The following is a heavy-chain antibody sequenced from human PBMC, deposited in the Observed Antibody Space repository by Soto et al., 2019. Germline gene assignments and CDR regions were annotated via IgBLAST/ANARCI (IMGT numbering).Heavy chain of an antibody. D-gene: IGHD6-6*01. Sequence: QVQLVQSGAEVKKPGASVKVSCKASGYTFTNYGVFWVRQAPGQRLEWMGWISAYDGHTNYAQRLQGRVTMTTDTSTSTAYMEMRSLRSDDTAVYYCARDEGAARSWGQGTLVTVSS. CDR1: GYTFTNYG. CDR3: ARDEGAARS. CDR2: ISAYDGHT. V-gene: IGHV1-18*01. J-gene: IGHJ4*02.